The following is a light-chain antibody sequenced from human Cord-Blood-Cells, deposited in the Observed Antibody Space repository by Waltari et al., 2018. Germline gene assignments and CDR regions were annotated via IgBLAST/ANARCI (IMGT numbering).Light chain of an antibody. CDR3: CSYAGSSTWV. J-gene: IGLJ3*02. CDR1: SSDVGSYNL. Sequence: QSALTQPASVSGSPGQSITISCTGTSSDVGSYNLVSWYQQHPGKAPKLRIYEGSKRPSGVSNRFSGSKSGNTASLTISGLQAEDGADYYCCSYAGSSTWVFGGGTKLTVL. CDR2: EGS. V-gene: IGLV2-23*01.